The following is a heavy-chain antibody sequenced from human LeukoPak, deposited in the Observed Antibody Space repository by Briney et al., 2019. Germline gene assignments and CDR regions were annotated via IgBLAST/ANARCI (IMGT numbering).Heavy chain of an antibody. D-gene: IGHD2-8*01. V-gene: IGHV1-2*02. Sequence: ASVKVSCKASGYTFTGYYMHWVRQAPGQGLEWMGWINPNSGGTNYAQKFQGRVTMTRDTSISTAYMELSRLRSDDTAVYYCARDYCTNGVCYDWFDPWGQGTLVTVFS. CDR3: ARDYCTNGVCYDWFDP. CDR1: GYTFTGYY. J-gene: IGHJ5*02. CDR2: INPNSGGT.